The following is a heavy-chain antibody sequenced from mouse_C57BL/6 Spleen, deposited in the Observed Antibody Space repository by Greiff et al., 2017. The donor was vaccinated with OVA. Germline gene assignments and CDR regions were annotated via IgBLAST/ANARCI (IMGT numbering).Heavy chain of an antibody. D-gene: IGHD2-3*01. Sequence: QVQLQQPGAELVKPGASVKMSCKASGYTFTSYWITWVKQRPGQGLEWIGDIYPGSGSTNYNEKFKSKATLTVETSSSTAYMQRISLTSEDSAVYYCARDDGYPYWYFDVWGTGTTVTVSS. CDR1: GYTFTSYW. J-gene: IGHJ1*03. V-gene: IGHV1-55*01. CDR2: IYPGSGST. CDR3: ARDDGYPYWYFDV.